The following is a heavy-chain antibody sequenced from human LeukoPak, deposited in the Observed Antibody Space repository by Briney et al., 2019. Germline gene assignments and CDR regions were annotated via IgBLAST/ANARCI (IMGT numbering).Heavy chain of an antibody. J-gene: IGHJ3*02. D-gene: IGHD4-23*01. Sequence: PSETLSLTCAVYGGSFSGYYWSWIRQPPGKGLEWIGEINHSGSTNYNPSLKSRVTISVDTSKNQFSLKLSSVTAADTAVYYRAGRLRWFRDAFDIWGQGTMVTVSS. V-gene: IGHV4-34*01. CDR2: INHSGST. CDR3: AGRLRWFRDAFDI. CDR1: GGSFSGYY.